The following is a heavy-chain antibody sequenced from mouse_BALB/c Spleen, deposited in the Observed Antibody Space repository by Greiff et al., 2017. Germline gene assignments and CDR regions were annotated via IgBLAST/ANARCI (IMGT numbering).Heavy chain of an antibody. CDR2: IWAGGST. CDR1: GFSLTSYG. Sequence: VKLVESGPGLVAPSQSLSITCTVSGFSLTSYGVHWVRQPPGKGLEWLGVIWAGGSTNYNSALMSRLSISKDNSKSQVFLKMNSLQTDDTAMYYCATNGYDGGAWFAYWGQGTLVTVSA. CDR3: ATNGYDGGAWFAY. V-gene: IGHV2-9*02. J-gene: IGHJ3*01. D-gene: IGHD2-2*01.